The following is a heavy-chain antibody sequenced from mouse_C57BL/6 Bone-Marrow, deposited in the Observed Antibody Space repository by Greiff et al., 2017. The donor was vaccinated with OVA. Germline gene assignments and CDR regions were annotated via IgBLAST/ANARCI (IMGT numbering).Heavy chain of an antibody. Sequence: VKLQQPGAELVRPGSSVKLSCKASGYTFTSYWMDWVKQRPGQGLEWIGNIYPSDSETHYNQKFKDKATLTVDKSSSTAYMQLSSLTSEDSAVYYCARRDGYFWYFDVWGTGTTVTVSS. CDR3: ARRDGYFWYFDV. CDR1: GYTFTSYW. D-gene: IGHD2-3*01. J-gene: IGHJ1*03. CDR2: IYPSDSET. V-gene: IGHV1-61*01.